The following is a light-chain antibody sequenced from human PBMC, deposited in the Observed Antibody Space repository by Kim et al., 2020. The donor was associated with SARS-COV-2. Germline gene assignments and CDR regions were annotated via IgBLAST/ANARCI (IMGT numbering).Light chain of an antibody. CDR1: QTVGSH. CDR3: QQTYSIPT. V-gene: IGKV1-39*01. Sequence: DVQMTQSPLSLSASVGDTVTITCRASQTVGSHLNWFQQKSGKVPKLLIFGASNLQRGAPSRFSGSGSGTDFTLTISSLQPEDFVTYYCQQTYSIPTFGPGTKVDIK. CDR2: GAS. J-gene: IGKJ1*01.